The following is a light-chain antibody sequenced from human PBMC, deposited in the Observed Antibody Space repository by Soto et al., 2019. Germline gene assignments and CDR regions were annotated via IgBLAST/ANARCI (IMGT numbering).Light chain of an antibody. V-gene: IGKV3-15*01. Sequence: EIVMTQSPATLSVSPGERATLSCRASQSVSSNLAWYQQKPGQAPRLLIYGASTRATGIPARFSGSGSGTEFTLTFSSLQSEDFAVCYCQQYNNWPRTFGQGTKVEIK. CDR1: QSVSSN. CDR3: QQYNNWPRT. J-gene: IGKJ1*01. CDR2: GAS.